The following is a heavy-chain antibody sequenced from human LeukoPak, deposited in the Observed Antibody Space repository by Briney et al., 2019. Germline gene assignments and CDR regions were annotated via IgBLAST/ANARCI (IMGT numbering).Heavy chain of an antibody. V-gene: IGHV4-4*07. D-gene: IGHD3-22*01. CDR3: AREGYYYDSSGYYYVAFDY. Sequence: SETLSLTCTVSGGSISSYYWSWIRQPAGKGLEWIGRIYTSGSTSYNPSLKSRVTMSVDTSKNQFSLKLSSVTAADTAVYYCAREGYYYDSSGYYYVAFDYWGQGTLVTVSS. J-gene: IGHJ4*02. CDR2: IYTSGST. CDR1: GGSISSYY.